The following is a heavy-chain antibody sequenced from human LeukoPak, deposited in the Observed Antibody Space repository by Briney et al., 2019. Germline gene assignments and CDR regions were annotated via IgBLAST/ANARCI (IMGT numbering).Heavy chain of an antibody. Sequence: ASVKVSCKASGYTFSSYYMHWVRQAPEQGLEWMGVISPSGGSTSYAQRFQGRVTMTRDTSTSTFYMELSSLRSEDTAMYYCARHSLPGTTPFDYWGQGTLVTVSS. V-gene: IGHV1-46*01. CDR1: GYTFSSYY. J-gene: IGHJ4*02. CDR2: ISPSGGST. CDR3: ARHSLPGTTPFDY. D-gene: IGHD1-1*01.